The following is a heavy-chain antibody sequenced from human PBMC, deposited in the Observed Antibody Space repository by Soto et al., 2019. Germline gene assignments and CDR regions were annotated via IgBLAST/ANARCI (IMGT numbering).Heavy chain of an antibody. CDR1: GFTFSDYY. CDR3: ARDDLRYFDWLPV. J-gene: IGHJ6*02. CDR2: IYSGGST. V-gene: IGHV3-66*01. D-gene: IGHD3-9*01. Sequence: PGGSLRLSCAASGFTFSDYYMSWIRQAPGKGLEWVSVIYSGGSTYYADSVKGRFTISRDNSKNTLYLQMNSLRAEDTAVYYCARDDLRYFDWLPVWGQGTTVTVSS.